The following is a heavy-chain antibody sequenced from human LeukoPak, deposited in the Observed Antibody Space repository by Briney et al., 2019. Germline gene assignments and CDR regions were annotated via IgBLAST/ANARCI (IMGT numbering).Heavy chain of an antibody. CDR3: ARVPVYEGATRRGAFDI. CDR2: INAGNGNT. D-gene: IGHD1-26*01. CDR1: GYTFTSYG. J-gene: IGHJ3*02. V-gene: IGHV1-3*01. Sequence: ASVKVSCKASGYTFTSYGISWVRQAPGQGLEWMGWINAGNGNTKYSQKFQGRVTITRDTSASTAYMELSSLRSEDTAVYYCARVPVYEGATRRGAFDIWGQGTMVTVSS.